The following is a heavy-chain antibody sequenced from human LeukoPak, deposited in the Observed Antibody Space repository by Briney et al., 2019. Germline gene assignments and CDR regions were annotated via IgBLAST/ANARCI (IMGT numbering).Heavy chain of an antibody. Sequence: ASVHVSCKSSGFTFSDYYIHWVRQAPGQGLEWMGYVNPHSGVRSSPQKFQGRVTMTPDTSISVVYMELSSLTSDDTAIYYCVREGNDLLSKNFDYWGQGTLVTVSS. CDR2: VNPHSGVR. CDR3: VREGNDLLSKNFDY. J-gene: IGHJ4*02. V-gene: IGHV1-2*02. D-gene: IGHD2/OR15-2a*01. CDR1: GFTFSDYY.